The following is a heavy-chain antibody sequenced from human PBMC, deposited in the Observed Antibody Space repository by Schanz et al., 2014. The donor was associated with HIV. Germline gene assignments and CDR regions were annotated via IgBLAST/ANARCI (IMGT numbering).Heavy chain of an antibody. D-gene: IGHD6-6*01. CDR3: AKSSIAVGPLGY. V-gene: IGHV3-23*04. J-gene: IGHJ4*02. Sequence: EVQLVESGGGLVKPGRSLRLSCTTSGFTFSDYPVSWLRQAPGKGLEWVSGISGSGASAFYVDSVKGRFTISRDNSKNMLYLQMNSLRVEDTAVYYCAKSSIAVGPLGYWGQGTLVTVSS. CDR2: ISGSGASA. CDR1: GFTFSDYP.